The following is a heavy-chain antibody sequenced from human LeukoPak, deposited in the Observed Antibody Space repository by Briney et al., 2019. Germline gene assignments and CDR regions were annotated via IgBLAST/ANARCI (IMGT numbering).Heavy chain of an antibody. CDR1: GFTFSNYA. V-gene: IGHV3-23*01. J-gene: IGHJ4*02. Sequence: GGSLRLSCAASGFTFSNYAMSWVRQAPGKGLEWVSDISGSGDSTNYADSVKGRFTISRDNSKNTLYLQMNSLRAEDTAVYYCAKAERYCSSTSCYSFDYWGQGTLVTVSS. CDR2: ISGSGDST. CDR3: AKAERYCSSTSCYSFDY. D-gene: IGHD2-2*01.